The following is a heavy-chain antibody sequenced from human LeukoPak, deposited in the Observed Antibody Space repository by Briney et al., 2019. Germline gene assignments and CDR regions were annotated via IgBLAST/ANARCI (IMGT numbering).Heavy chain of an antibody. D-gene: IGHD6-13*01. Sequence: ASVKVSCKASGGTFSSYTISWVRQAPGQGLEWMGRIIPILGIANYAQKFQGRVTITADKSTSTAYMELSSLRSEDTAVYYCARDSSSSWWFAYWGQGTLVTVSS. J-gene: IGHJ4*02. CDR2: IIPILGIA. V-gene: IGHV1-69*04. CDR3: ARDSSSSWWFAY. CDR1: GGTFSSYT.